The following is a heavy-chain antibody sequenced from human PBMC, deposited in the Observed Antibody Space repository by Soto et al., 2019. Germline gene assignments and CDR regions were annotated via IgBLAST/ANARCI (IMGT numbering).Heavy chain of an antibody. Sequence: SETLSLTCTVSGGSISSSSFYWSWIRQPPGKRLEWIGYIYYSGSTNYNPSLKSRVTISVDTSKDQFSLKLSSVTAADTAVYYCARHEGSGWYYFDYWGQGTLVTVSS. J-gene: IGHJ4*02. D-gene: IGHD6-19*01. CDR1: GGSISSSSFY. V-gene: IGHV4-61*05. CDR3: ARHEGSGWYYFDY. CDR2: IYYSGST.